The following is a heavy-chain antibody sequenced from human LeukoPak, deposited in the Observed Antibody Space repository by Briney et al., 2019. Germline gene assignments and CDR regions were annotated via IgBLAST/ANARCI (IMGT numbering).Heavy chain of an antibody. D-gene: IGHD2-2*01. Sequence: KTSETLSLTCTVSGGSISSGDYYWSWIRQPPGKGLEWIGYIYYSGSTYYNPSLKSRVTISVDTSKNQFSLKLSSVTAADTAVYYCARGFRDVVVPAATPDYYYYYMDVWGKGTTVTVSS. J-gene: IGHJ6*03. CDR3: ARGFRDVVVPAATPDYYYYYMDV. V-gene: IGHV4-30-4*02. CDR1: GGSISSGDYY. CDR2: IYYSGST.